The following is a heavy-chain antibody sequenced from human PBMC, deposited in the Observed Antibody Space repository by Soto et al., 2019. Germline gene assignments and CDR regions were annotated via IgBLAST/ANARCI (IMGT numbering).Heavy chain of an antibody. Sequence: ASVKVSCKASGYTFTSYGISWVRQAPGQGLEWMGWISAYNGNTNYAQKLQGRVTMTTDTSTSTAYMELRSLRSDDTAVYYCAKERGSSGWFPFDYWGQGTLVTVSS. V-gene: IGHV1-18*01. CDR3: AKERGSSGWFPFDY. D-gene: IGHD6-19*01. J-gene: IGHJ4*02. CDR1: GYTFTSYG. CDR2: ISAYNGNT.